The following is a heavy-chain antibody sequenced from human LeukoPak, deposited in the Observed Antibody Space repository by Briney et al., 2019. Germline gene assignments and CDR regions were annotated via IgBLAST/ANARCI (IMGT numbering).Heavy chain of an antibody. CDR1: GGSISSGTYY. Sequence: SDTLSLPCTVSGGSISSGTYYWAWIRQPPGKGLEWIGCINYSGSTYYNPSLKSRGTISVDTSKNQFSLKLSSVTAADTAVYYCARELPADAFDIWGHGTMVTVSS. J-gene: IGHJ3*02. CDR3: ARELPADAFDI. V-gene: IGHV4-39*07. CDR2: INYSGST. D-gene: IGHD2-2*01.